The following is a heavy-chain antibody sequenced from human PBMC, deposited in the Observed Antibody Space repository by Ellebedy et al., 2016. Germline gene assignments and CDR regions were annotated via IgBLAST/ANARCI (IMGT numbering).Heavy chain of an antibody. Sequence: ASVKVSCKASGYTFTRDYIHWVRQAPGQGLEWMGRINPSGGSTSYAQKFQDRVTMTRDTSTSTVTMALSGLTFEDTATYYCARAPASFDYWGQGTLVSVSP. CDR2: INPSGGST. CDR1: GYTFTRDY. J-gene: IGHJ4*02. CDR3: ARAPASFDY. V-gene: IGHV1-46*01.